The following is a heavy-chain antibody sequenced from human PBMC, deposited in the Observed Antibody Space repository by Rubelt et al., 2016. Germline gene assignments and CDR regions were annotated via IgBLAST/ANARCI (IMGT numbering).Heavy chain of an antibody. D-gene: IGHD3-10*01. V-gene: IGHV1-2*02. CDR2: INPNSGGT. J-gene: IGHJ4*02. CDR3: ARGMITMVWGVIYYFDY. Sequence: MHWVRQAPGQGLEWMGWINPNSGGTNYAQKFQGRVTMTRDMSISTAYMELSRLRSDDTAVYYCARGMITMVWGVIYYFDYWGQGTLVTVSS.